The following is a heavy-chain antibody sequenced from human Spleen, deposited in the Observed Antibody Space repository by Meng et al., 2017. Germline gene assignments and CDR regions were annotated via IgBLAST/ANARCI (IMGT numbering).Heavy chain of an antibody. CDR1: GGSFSGYY. D-gene: IGHD3-22*01. J-gene: IGHJ4*02. CDR2: INHSGST. Sequence: VQLKESGPGLVKPYKTLSLTCTVSGGSFSGYYWSWSRQPPGRGLEWIGEINHSGSTNYNPSLKSRVTISVDTPKNQFSLKLSSVTAEDTAVYYCQWLSTHPPDCWGQGTLVTVSS. V-gene: IGHV4-34*09. CDR3: QWLSTHPPDC.